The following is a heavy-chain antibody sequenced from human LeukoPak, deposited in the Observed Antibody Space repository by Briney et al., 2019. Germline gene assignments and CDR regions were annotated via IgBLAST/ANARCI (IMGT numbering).Heavy chain of an antibody. CDR2: INSDGSST. CDR1: GFTFSSYW. D-gene: IGHD4-11*01. J-gene: IGHJ4*02. Sequence: PGGSLRLSCAASGFTFSSYWMHWVRQAPGEGRVWVSRINSDGSSTSYADSVKGRFTIYRDNAKNTLYMQMNSLTAEDTSVYYCGRVGDSNYGLDYWGQGTLVTVSS. V-gene: IGHV3-74*01. CDR3: GRVGDSNYGLDY.